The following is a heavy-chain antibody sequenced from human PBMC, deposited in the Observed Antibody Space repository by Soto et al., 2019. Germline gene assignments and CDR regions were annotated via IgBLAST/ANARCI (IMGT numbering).Heavy chain of an antibody. CDR2: ISHRGST. V-gene: IGHV4-31*03. CDR1: GASISSGAYY. CDR3: ASQVTFAFDF. Sequence: QVQLQESGPGLVKPSQTLSLTCTVSGASISSGAYYWTWIRQRPGKGLEWLGYISHRGSTAYNPPLKSRLIISSDTSKNQCSLKLTSVTVADTAVYYCASQVTFAFDFWGQGTLVSVSS. D-gene: IGHD2-21*02. J-gene: IGHJ4*02.